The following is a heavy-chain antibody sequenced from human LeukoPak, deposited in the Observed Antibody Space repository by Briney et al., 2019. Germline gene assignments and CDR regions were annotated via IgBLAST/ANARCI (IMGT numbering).Heavy chain of an antibody. CDR1: GYTFTDYY. CDR2: IIPIFGTA. Sequence: SVKVSCKASGYTFTDYYMHWVRQAPGQGLEWMGGIIPIFGTANYAQKFQGRVTITADESTSTAYMELSSLRSEDTAVYYCARVGNWGQGTLVTVSS. V-gene: IGHV1-69*13. CDR3: ARVGN. J-gene: IGHJ4*02.